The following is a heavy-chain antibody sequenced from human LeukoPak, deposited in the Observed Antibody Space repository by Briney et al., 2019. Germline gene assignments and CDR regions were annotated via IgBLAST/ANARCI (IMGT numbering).Heavy chain of an antibody. CDR2: INHSGST. CDR3: ARGRGDYYDSSGRAPPYFDY. D-gene: IGHD3-22*01. V-gene: IGHV4-34*01. Sequence: SETLSLTCAVYGGSFSGYYWSWIRQPPGKGLEWIGEINHSGSTNYNPSLKSRVTISVDTSKNQFPLKLSSVTAADTAVYYCARGRGDYYDSSGRAPPYFDYWGQGTLVTVSS. J-gene: IGHJ4*02. CDR1: GGSFSGYY.